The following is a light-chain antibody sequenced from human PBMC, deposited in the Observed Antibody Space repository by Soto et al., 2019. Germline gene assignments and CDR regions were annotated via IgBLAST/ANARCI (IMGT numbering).Light chain of an antibody. CDR3: QQYDNFPYT. CDR2: DAS. CDR1: QDITIY. V-gene: IGKV1-33*01. Sequence: DIQMTQSPSSLSASVGDRVTITCQASQDITIYLNWYQQKPGKAPKLLIYDASHLETGVTSRFSGSGSGTDFTFTISSLHPEDIATYYCQQYDNFPYTFGQGTKVEIK. J-gene: IGKJ2*01.